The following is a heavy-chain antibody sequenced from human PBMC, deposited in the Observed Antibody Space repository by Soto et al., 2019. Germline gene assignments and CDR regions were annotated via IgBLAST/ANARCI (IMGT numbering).Heavy chain of an antibody. Sequence: GGSLSLSCAASGFTFSSYGMHWVRQAPGKGLEWVAVISYDGSNKYYADSVKGRFTISRDNSKNTLYLQMNSLRAEDTAVYYCAKTYYDFWSGYPYFDYWGQGTLVTVSS. CDR2: ISYDGSNK. D-gene: IGHD3-3*01. CDR1: GFTFSSYG. J-gene: IGHJ4*02. CDR3: AKTYYDFWSGYPYFDY. V-gene: IGHV3-30*18.